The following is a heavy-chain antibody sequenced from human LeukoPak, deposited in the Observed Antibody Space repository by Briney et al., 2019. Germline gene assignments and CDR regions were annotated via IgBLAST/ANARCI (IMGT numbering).Heavy chain of an antibody. CDR2: ISGPGGNT. CDR1: GVTFSNYA. D-gene: IGHD3-3*01. Sequence: GGSLRLSCAASGVTFSNYAMSWVRQPRGKGLGWVGAISGPGGNTDPADSVQGRFTISRDISNNTPYLQMNSLRAEDTAVYYCAKGPSTYDFWSGFSDCYFDYWGQGTLVTVSS. J-gene: IGHJ4*02. V-gene: IGHV3-23*01. CDR3: AKGPSTYDFWSGFSDCYFDY.